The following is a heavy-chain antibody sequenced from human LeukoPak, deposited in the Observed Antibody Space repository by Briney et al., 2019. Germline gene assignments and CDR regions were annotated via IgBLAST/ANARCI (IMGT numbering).Heavy chain of an antibody. Sequence: PGGSLRLSCAASGFTFSSYSMKWVRQAPGKGLEWVSSISSSSSYIYYANSGKGRFTISRDNAKNSLYLQMNSLRDEDTAVYYCAREPGIEVAGLLTELDYWGQGTLVTVSS. D-gene: IGHD6-19*01. CDR3: AREPGIEVAGLLTELDY. CDR2: ISSSSSYI. V-gene: IGHV3-21*01. J-gene: IGHJ4*02. CDR1: GFTFSSYS.